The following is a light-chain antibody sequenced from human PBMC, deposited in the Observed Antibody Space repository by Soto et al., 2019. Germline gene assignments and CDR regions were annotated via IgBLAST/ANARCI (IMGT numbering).Light chain of an antibody. J-gene: IGKJ2*01. Sequence: EIVMTQSPATLSLSPGERATLSCRASQTINNTLAWYQRQPGQAPRLLICDASSRATGVPARFSGSGSGTDFTLTISSLQSEDVAVYYCQHYVCSPFTFGQGTKVEIK. CDR2: DAS. CDR1: QTINNT. V-gene: IGKV3-15*01. CDR3: QHYVCSPFT.